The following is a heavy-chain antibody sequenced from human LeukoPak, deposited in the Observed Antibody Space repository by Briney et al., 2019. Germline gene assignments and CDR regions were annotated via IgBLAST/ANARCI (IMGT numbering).Heavy chain of an antibody. D-gene: IGHD1-26*01. CDR2: LTTDGGST. CDR1: GFTFSNYD. Sequence: PTGGSLRLSCVASGFTFSNYDMSWVRQAPGKGLEWVSSLTTDGGSTEYADSVKGRFTISRDNSKNTLYLQMNSLRAEDTALYYCAKSLVRWAFDYWGQGTLVTVSS. V-gene: IGHV3-23*01. J-gene: IGHJ4*02. CDR3: AKSLVRWAFDY.